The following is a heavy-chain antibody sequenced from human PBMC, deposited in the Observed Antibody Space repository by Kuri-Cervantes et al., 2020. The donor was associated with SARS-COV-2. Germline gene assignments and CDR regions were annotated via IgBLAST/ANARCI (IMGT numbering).Heavy chain of an antibody. CDR1: GFTFNSYA. Sequence: GESLKISCAASGFTFNSYAMSWVRQAPGKGLEWVSAISGSGGSTYYADSVKGRFSISRDNSKNTLYLQMNSLRAEDTAVYYCAKDRKQIAAAGLDYWGQGTLVTVSS. CDR2: ISGSGGST. D-gene: IGHD6-13*01. J-gene: IGHJ4*02. CDR3: AKDRKQIAAAGLDY. V-gene: IGHV3-23*01.